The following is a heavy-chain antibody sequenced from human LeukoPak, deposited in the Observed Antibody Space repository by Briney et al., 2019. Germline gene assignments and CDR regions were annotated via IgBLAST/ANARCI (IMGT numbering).Heavy chain of an antibody. CDR1: GGSISSYY. CDR3: ARVVYCSSTSCYPYYYYYMDV. CDR2: IYYSGST. D-gene: IGHD2-2*01. V-gene: IGHV4-59*01. J-gene: IGHJ6*03. Sequence: SETLSLTCTVSGGSISSYYWSWIRQPPGKGLEWIGYIYYSGSTNYNPSLKSRVTISVDTSKNQFSLKLSSVTAADMAVYYCARVVYCSSTSCYPYYYYYMDVWGKGTTVTVSS.